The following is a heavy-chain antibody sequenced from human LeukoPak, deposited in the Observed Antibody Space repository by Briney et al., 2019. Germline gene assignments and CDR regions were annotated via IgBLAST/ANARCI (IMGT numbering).Heavy chain of an antibody. CDR3: ARLNYYDSSGYYSPHDAFDI. Sequence: PSETLSLTCTVSGGSISSYYWGWIRQPPGKGLEWIGDIYYSGSTNYNPSLKSRVTISVDTSKNQFSLKLSSVTAADTAVYYCARLNYYDSSGYYSPHDAFDIWGQGTMVTVSS. D-gene: IGHD3-22*01. CDR2: IYYSGST. V-gene: IGHV4-59*08. CDR1: GGSISSYY. J-gene: IGHJ3*02.